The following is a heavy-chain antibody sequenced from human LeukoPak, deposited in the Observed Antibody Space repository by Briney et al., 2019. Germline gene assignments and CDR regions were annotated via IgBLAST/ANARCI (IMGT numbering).Heavy chain of an antibody. CDR3: ARVCNVLLWFGEPHPYFDY. CDR1: GGSISSGDYY. J-gene: IGHJ4*02. CDR2: IYYSGST. D-gene: IGHD3-10*01. Sequence: PSETLSLTCTVSGGSISSGDYYWSWIRQPPGKGLEWIGYIYYSGSTYYNPSLKSRVTISVDTSKNQFSLKLSSVTAADTAVYYCARVCNVLLWFGEPHPYFDYWGQGTLVTVSS. V-gene: IGHV4-30-4*01.